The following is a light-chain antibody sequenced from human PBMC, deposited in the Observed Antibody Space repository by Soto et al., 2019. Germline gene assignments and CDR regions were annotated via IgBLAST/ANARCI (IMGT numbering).Light chain of an antibody. J-gene: IGLJ1*01. Sequence: QSALTQPASVSGSPGQSITISCTGTSSDVGTYNLVSWYQQHPGKAPKLMIYEVSKWPSGVSSRFPGSKSGNTASLTISGLQAEDEADSYFCSYAPGNTYVFGTGTKLTVL. CDR3: CSYAPGNTYV. CDR2: EVS. CDR1: SSDVGTYNL. V-gene: IGLV2-23*02.